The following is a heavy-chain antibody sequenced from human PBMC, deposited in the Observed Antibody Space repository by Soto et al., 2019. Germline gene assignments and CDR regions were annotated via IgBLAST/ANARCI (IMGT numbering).Heavy chain of an antibody. CDR1: GYSFNNYW. V-gene: IGHV5-51*01. J-gene: IGHJ5*02. CDR3: ARQGRTGSNWIGP. CDR2: IYPSNSGT. D-gene: IGHD3-9*01. Sequence: GESLKISCKVSGYSFNNYWIAWVRQRPGTGLEWMGIIYPSNSGTRYSPSFQGQVTISADESISTAYLQWSSLTASDTAIYYCARQGRTGSNWIGPWGQGTLVTVSS.